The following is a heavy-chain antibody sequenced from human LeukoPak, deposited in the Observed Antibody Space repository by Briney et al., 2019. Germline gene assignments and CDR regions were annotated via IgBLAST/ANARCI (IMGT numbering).Heavy chain of an antibody. V-gene: IGHV1-2*02. CDR1: GYIFTGYY. CDR3: ARDMSTRVTPISYAFDV. Sequence: ASVKVSCKTSGYIFTGYYMHWVRQAPGQGLEWMGWINPNNGGTNYAQKFQGRVTMTRDTSISTAYMELSRLRSDDTAVYYCARDMSTRVTPISYAFDVWGQGTMVTVSS. J-gene: IGHJ3*01. CDR2: INPNNGGT. D-gene: IGHD4-23*01.